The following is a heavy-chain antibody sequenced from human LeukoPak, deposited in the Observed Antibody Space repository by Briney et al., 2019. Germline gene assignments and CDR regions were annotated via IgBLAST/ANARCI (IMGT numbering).Heavy chain of an antibody. Sequence: GGSLRLSCAGSGFMFTRYWMSWVRQTPGKGLEWVANIKQDGSEKYYVDSVKGRFTISRDNAKNSLYLQMNSLRVEDTAIYYCARDPKPDTRGPWGQEPLVTVS. CDR3: ARDPKPDTRGP. J-gene: IGHJ5*02. D-gene: IGHD2-2*02. V-gene: IGHV3-7*01. CDR2: IKQDGSEK. CDR1: GFMFTRYW.